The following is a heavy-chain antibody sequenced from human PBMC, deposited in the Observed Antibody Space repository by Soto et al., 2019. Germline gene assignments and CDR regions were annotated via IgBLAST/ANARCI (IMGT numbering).Heavy chain of an antibody. D-gene: IGHD4-17*01. CDR3: AREDPHGLGASYFYYAMDV. CDR1: GFTFSSYE. Sequence: PGGSLRLSCAASGFTFSSYEMTWVRQAAGKGLEWVSYISSSGSTIYYADSVKGRFTISRDNAKNSLYLQMKSLRAGDTDVNYCAREDPHGLGASYFYYAMDVWGQGTTVTVSS. CDR2: ISSSGSTI. V-gene: IGHV3-48*03. J-gene: IGHJ6*02.